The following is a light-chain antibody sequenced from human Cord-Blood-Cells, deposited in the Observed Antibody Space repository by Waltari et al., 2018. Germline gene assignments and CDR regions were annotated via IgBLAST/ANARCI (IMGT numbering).Light chain of an antibody. Sequence: QSALTQPASVSGSPGQSITISCTGTSSDVGSYNLVSWYQQHPGKAPKLMIYEGSKWPSGVSNRFYGSKSGNTASLTISGLQAEDEADYYCCSYAGSSTLFGGGTKLTVL. J-gene: IGLJ3*02. CDR3: CSYAGSSTL. CDR2: EGS. CDR1: SSDVGSYNL. V-gene: IGLV2-23*01.